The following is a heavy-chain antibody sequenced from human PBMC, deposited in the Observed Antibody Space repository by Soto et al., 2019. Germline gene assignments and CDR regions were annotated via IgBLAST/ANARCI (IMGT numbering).Heavy chain of an antibody. CDR3: SKGVIWIGYFTVDS. J-gene: IGHJ4*02. CDR2: FIPVYRTL. V-gene: IGHV1-69*01. Sequence: QVQLVQSGAEVKKPGSSVKVSCKASGGSFGNSAINWVRQTPGQGLEWLGGFIPVYRTLNYAQKFQGRVTITADASTGTAFMTLSSLASDDTVVYYCSKGVIWIGYFTVDSWGQGTRVTVSS. D-gene: IGHD3-3*01. CDR1: GGSFGNSA.